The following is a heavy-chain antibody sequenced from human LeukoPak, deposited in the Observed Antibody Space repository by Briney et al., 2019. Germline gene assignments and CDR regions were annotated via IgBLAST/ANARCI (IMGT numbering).Heavy chain of an antibody. CDR1: GGSISSYY. J-gene: IGHJ4*02. Sequence: SETLSLTCTVCGGSISSYYWSWIRQPAGKGLEWIGRIYTSGSTNYNPSLKSRVTMSVDTSKNQFSLKLSSVTAADTAVYYCAREATYSSSYWNYFDYWGQGTLVTVSS. CDR2: IYTSGST. V-gene: IGHV4-4*07. D-gene: IGHD6-6*01. CDR3: AREATYSSSYWNYFDY.